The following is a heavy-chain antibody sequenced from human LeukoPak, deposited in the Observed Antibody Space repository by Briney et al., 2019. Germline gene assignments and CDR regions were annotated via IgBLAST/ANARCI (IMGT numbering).Heavy chain of an antibody. D-gene: IGHD3-10*01. Sequence: SETLSLTCAVYVGSFSGYYWSWIRQPPGKGLEWIGEIDHSGSTIYNPPLESRVTISQDKSKNQFSLRLSSVTAADTAVYYCARGEGSGSYMSYFDCWGQGGLVTVSS. CDR2: IDHSGST. J-gene: IGHJ4*02. CDR1: VGSFSGYY. V-gene: IGHV4-34*01. CDR3: ARGEGSGSYMSYFDC.